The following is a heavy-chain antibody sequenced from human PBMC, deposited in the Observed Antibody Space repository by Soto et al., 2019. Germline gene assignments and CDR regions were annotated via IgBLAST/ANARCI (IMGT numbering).Heavy chain of an antibody. CDR3: AKLISAAVNPNFDY. V-gene: IGHV3-30*18. J-gene: IGHJ4*02. D-gene: IGHD6-13*01. CDR2: ISYDGSNK. CDR1: GFTFSSYG. Sequence: PGGSLRLSCAASGFTFSSYGMHWVRQAPGKGLEWVAVISYDGSNKYYADSVKGRFTISRDNSKNTLYLQMNSLRAEDTAVYYCAKLISAAVNPNFDYWGQGTLVTAPQ.